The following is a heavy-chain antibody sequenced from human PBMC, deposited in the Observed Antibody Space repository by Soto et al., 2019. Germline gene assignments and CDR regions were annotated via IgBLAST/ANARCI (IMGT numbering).Heavy chain of an antibody. V-gene: IGHV4-59*01. J-gene: IGHJ6*02. CDR3: ARAYGGFDNGLDV. CDR1: GDSIRSYY. Sequence: LSLTCTVSGDSIRSYYWTWIRQPPGKGLELIGCIYYSGSTRYNPSLKSRVTISVDMSKNQFSLKLSSVIAADTAVYYCARAYGGFDNGLDVWGQGTAVTVSS. D-gene: IGHD5-12*01. CDR2: IYYSGST.